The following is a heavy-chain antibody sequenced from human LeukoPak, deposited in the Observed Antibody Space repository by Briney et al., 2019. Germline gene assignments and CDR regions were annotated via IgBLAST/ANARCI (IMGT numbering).Heavy chain of an antibody. J-gene: IGHJ6*03. D-gene: IGHD6-6*01. CDR3: ARGSVAARPYYYYYYMDV. V-gene: IGHV4-34*01. CDR1: GGSFSGYY. CDR2: TNHSGST. Sequence: SETLSLTCAVYGGSFSGYYWSWIRQPPGKGLEWIGETNHSGSTNYNPSLKSRVTISVDTSKNQFSLKLSSVTAADTAVYYCARGSVAARPYYYYYYMDVWGKGTTVTVSS.